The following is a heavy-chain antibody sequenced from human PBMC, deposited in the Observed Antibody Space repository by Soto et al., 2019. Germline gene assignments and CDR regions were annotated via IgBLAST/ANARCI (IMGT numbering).Heavy chain of an antibody. CDR2: ISSSSDFI. V-gene: IGHV3-21*01. CDR3: ARDTVAGGLASMDY. J-gene: IGHJ4*02. CDR1: GFTFSTYT. D-gene: IGHD2-2*01. Sequence: GGSLRLSCAASGFTFSTYTMNWVRQAPGKGLEWVASISSSSDFIYYPDSLKGRFTISRDNAKNTLYLQMNSLRADDTAVYYCARDTVAGGLASMDYWGQGTLVTVSS.